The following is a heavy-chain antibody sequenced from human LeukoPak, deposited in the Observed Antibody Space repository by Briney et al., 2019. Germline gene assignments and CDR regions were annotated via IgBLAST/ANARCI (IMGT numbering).Heavy chain of an antibody. V-gene: IGHV3-30*04. D-gene: IGHD4-11*01. CDR3: ARSPYSNYPTSDY. CDR2: ISSDGRDT. CDR1: GFTFTNYA. Sequence: GGSLRLSCAASGFTFTNYAMHWVRQAPGKGLEWVAFISSDGRDTYYADSVKGRFTISRDNSKNTLFLQMNSLRAEDTAVYYCARSPYSNYPTSDYWGQGTLVTVSS. J-gene: IGHJ4*02.